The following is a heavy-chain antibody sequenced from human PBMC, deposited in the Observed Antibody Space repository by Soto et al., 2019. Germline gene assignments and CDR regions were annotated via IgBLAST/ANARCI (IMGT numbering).Heavy chain of an antibody. CDR2: INSDGIST. CDR3: ARDWTRPEDAFDI. CDR1: GFTFSSYW. J-gene: IGHJ3*02. V-gene: IGHV3-74*01. Sequence: GGSLRLSCAASGFTFSSYWMHWVRQAPGKGLVWVSRINSDGISTSYADSVKGRFTISRDNAKNTLFLQMNSLRADDTAVYYCARDWTRPEDAFDIWGQGTMVTVSS. D-gene: IGHD3-3*01.